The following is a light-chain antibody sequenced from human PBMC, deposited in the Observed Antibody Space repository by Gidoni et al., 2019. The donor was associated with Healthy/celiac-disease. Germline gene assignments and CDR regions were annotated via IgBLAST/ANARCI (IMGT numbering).Light chain of an antibody. V-gene: IGLV3-1*01. Sequence: SYELTQPSSVSVSPGQNARIACSGANLGDKYACWYQQKPGQAPVLVLYQNSKRPSGIPERFSGSTSGNTATLTISGPQAMDEADYYCQAWDSSTVVFGGGTKLTVL. CDR3: QAWDSSTVV. CDR2: QNS. CDR1: NLGDKY. J-gene: IGLJ2*01.